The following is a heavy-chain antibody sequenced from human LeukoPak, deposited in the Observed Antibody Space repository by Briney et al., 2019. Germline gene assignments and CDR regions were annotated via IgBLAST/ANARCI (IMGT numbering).Heavy chain of an antibody. J-gene: IGHJ4*02. CDR1: GGSFSGYY. V-gene: IGHV4-34*01. CDR3: ARGHSPRLAVAGSPHDY. D-gene: IGHD6-19*01. CDR2: INHSGST. Sequence: PSETLSLTCAVYGGSFSGYYWSWIRQPPGKGLEWIGEINHSGSTNYNPSPKSRVTISVDTSKNQFSLKLSSVTAADTAVYYCARGHSPRLAVAGSPHDYWGQGTLVTVSS.